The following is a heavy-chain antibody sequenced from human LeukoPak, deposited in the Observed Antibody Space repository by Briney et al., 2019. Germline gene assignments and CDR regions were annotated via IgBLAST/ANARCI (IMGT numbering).Heavy chain of an antibody. CDR1: GYTFTSYD. V-gene: IGHV1-8*01. Sequence: ASVKVSCKASGYTFTSYDINWVRQATGQGLEWMGWMNPNSGNTGYAQKFQGRVTITADESTSTAYMELSSLRSEDTAVYYCAIADCSSTSCYAQDNYYYYGMDVWGQGTTVTVSS. CDR3: AIADCSSTSCYAQDNYYYYGMDV. CDR2: MNPNSGNT. D-gene: IGHD2-2*01. J-gene: IGHJ6*02.